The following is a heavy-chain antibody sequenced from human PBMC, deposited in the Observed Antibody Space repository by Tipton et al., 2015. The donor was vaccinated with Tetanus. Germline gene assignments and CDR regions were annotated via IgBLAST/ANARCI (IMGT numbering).Heavy chain of an antibody. V-gene: IGHV3-66*01. D-gene: IGHD5-12*01. Sequence: SLRLSCAASGFSVSSSYMGWVRRAPGKGLECVAGFWYGGNTNYADSVKGRFIISRDSSKNTFFLQMNSLRAEDTAVYYCAREAVSGYDPRFDYWGQGTLVTVSS. CDR3: AREAVSGYDPRFDY. J-gene: IGHJ4*02. CDR2: FWYGGNT. CDR1: GFSVSSSY.